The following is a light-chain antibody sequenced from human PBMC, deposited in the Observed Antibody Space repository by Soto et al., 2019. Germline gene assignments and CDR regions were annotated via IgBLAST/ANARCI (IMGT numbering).Light chain of an antibody. Sequence: EMVLTQSPGTLSLSPGERATLSCRASQSVSSSYLAWYQQKPRQAPRLLLYGATSRATGIPDRFSGSGSGTDFTLTISSLEPEDFAVYYCQQYGSSPLTFGPGTKVDIK. CDR1: QSVSSSY. CDR3: QQYGSSPLT. CDR2: GAT. V-gene: IGKV3-20*01. J-gene: IGKJ3*01.